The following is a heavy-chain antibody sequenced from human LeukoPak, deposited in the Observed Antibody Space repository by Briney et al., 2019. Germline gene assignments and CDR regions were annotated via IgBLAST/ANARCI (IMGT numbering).Heavy chain of an antibody. V-gene: IGHV3-21*01. Sequence: GGSLRLSCAAAGFTFSSYRMNWVRQAPGKGLEWVSSISSRSSYIYYADSLKGRFTISRDNAKNSLYLNIHSLRAEDTAVYYCARDRADQDYGDYVFAYWGQGTLVTVSS. CDR2: ISSRSSYI. D-gene: IGHD4-17*01. J-gene: IGHJ4*02. CDR1: GFTFSSYR. CDR3: ARDRADQDYGDYVFAY.